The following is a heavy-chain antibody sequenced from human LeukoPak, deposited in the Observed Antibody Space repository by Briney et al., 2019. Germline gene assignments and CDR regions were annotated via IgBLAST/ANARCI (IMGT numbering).Heavy chain of an antibody. CDR3: AWSSHPYYFDY. V-gene: IGHV3-66*01. CDR2: IYSGGST. Sequence: GGSLRLSCAAPGFTVSSKYMSWVRQAPGKGLEWVSVIYSGGSTYYADSVKGRFTISRDNSKNTLYLQMNSLRFEDTAVYYCAWSSHPYYFDYWGQGTLVTVSS. J-gene: IGHJ4*02. CDR1: GFTVSSKY.